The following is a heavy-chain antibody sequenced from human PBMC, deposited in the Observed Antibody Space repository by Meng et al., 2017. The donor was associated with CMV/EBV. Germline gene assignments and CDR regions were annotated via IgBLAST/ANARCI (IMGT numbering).Heavy chain of an antibody. CDR2: ISSSSSTI. CDR3: ARDRNVEYTSCPRCDYYYYYGMDV. J-gene: IGHJ6*02. Sequence: GESLKISCVASGFTFSSYSMNWVRQAPGKGLEWVSYISSSSSTIYYADSVKGRFTISRDNAKNSLYLQMNSLRAEDTAVYYCARDRNVEYTSCPRCDYYYYYGMDVWGQGTTVTVSS. CDR1: GFTFSSYS. D-gene: IGHD2-2*01. V-gene: IGHV3-48*04.